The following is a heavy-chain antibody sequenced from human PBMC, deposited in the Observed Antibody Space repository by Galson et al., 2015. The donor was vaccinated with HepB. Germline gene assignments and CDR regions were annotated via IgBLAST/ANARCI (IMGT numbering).Heavy chain of an antibody. CDR1: GFTFTSSA. CDR3: AADGWAYSSSSDYYYYGMDV. CDR2: IVVGSGNT. Sequence: SVKVSCKASGFTFTSSAVQWVRQARGQRLEWIGWIVVGSGNTNYAQKFQERVTITRDMSTSTAYMELSSLRSEDTAVYYCAADGWAYSSSSDYYYYGMDVWGQGTTVTVSS. V-gene: IGHV1-58*01. J-gene: IGHJ6*02. D-gene: IGHD6-6*01.